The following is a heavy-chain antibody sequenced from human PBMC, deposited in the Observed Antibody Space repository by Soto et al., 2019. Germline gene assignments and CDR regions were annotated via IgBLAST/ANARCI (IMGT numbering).Heavy chain of an antibody. J-gene: IGHJ3*02. Sequence: PGGSLRLSCAAPGFTFSSYGMHWVRQAPGKGLEWVAVIWYDGSNKYYADSVKGRFTISRDNSKNTLYLQMNSLRAEDTAVYYCARGAPYYYDSTHAFDIWGQGTMVTVSS. CDR3: ARGAPYYYDSTHAFDI. CDR2: IWYDGSNK. V-gene: IGHV3-33*01. D-gene: IGHD3-22*01. CDR1: GFTFSSYG.